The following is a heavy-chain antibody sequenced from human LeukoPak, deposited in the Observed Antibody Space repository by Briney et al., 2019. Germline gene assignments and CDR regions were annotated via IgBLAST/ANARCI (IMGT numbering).Heavy chain of an antibody. CDR3: AREGQPHDAFDI. Sequence: SGGSLRLSCAASGFTVSSNYMSWVRQAPGKGLEWVSVIYSGGSTYYADSVKGRFTISRDNSKNTPYLQMNSLRAEDTAVYYCAREGQPHDAFDIWGQGTMVTVSS. J-gene: IGHJ3*02. CDR2: IYSGGST. CDR1: GFTVSSNY. D-gene: IGHD5-18*01. V-gene: IGHV3-53*01.